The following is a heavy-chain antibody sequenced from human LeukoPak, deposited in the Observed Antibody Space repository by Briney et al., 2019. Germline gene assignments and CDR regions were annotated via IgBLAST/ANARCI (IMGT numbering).Heavy chain of an antibody. J-gene: IGHJ6*03. D-gene: IGHD3-3*01. Sequence: ASVKVSCKASGYTFTSYGISWVRQAPGQGLEWMGWISAYNGNTNYAQKLQGSVTMTTDTSTSTAYMELRSLRSDDTAVYYCASDGGITIFGALQSDYYYYYMDVWAKGTTVTVSS. CDR2: ISAYNGNT. CDR3: ASDGGITIFGALQSDYYYYYMDV. V-gene: IGHV1-18*01. CDR1: GYTFTSYG.